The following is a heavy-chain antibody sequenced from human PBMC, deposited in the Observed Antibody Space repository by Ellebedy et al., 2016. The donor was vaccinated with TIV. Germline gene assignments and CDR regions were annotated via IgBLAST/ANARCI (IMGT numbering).Heavy chain of an antibody. V-gene: IGHV4-59*08. CDR2: IYYSGST. CDR3: ASLGYGSGWYKSVY. CDR1: GGSISSYY. Sequence: GSLRLSCTVSGGSISSYYWSWIRQPPGKGLEWIGYIYYSGSTNYNPSLKSRVTISVDTSKNQFSLKLSSVTAADTAVYYCASLGYGSGWYKSVYWGQGTLVTVSS. J-gene: IGHJ4*02. D-gene: IGHD6-19*01.